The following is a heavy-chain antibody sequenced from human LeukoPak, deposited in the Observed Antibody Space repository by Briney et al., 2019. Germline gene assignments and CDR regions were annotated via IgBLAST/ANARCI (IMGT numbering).Heavy chain of an antibody. J-gene: IGHJ5*02. CDR3: ARETFITLVRVNWFDP. CDR1: VDSINDYS. Sequence: PSETLSLTCTVSVDSINDYSWTWIRQPAGKGLEWIGRVFASGSTNYNPSLKSRATISIDTSKNQFSLRLTSVTAADTAVYYCARETFITLVRVNWFDPWGQGTLVTVSS. V-gene: IGHV4-4*07. CDR2: VFASGST. D-gene: IGHD3-10*01.